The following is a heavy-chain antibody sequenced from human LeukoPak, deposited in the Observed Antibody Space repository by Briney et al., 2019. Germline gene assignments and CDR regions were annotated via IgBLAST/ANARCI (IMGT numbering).Heavy chain of an antibody. CDR2: ISGSGGST. D-gene: IGHD2-15*01. V-gene: IGHV3-23*01. CDR1: GFTFSNYA. J-gene: IGHJ6*03. CDR3: AKGLKYCSGGSCSLYMDV. Sequence: GGSLRLSCAASGFTFSNYAMSWVRQASGKGLEWVSVISGSGGSTYYADSVKGRVTISRDNSKNTLYLQMNSLRAEDTAVYYCAKGLKYCSGGSCSLYMDVWGKGTTVTVSS.